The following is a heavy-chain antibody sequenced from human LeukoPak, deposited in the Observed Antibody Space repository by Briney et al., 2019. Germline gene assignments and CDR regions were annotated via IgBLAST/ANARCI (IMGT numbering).Heavy chain of an antibody. CDR2: IRYDGSNK. Sequence: PGGSLRLSCAASGFTFSSYGMHWVRQAPGKGLEWVAFIRYDGSNKYYADSVKGRFTISRDNSKNTLYLQMNSLRAEDTAVYYCARDHYYDSSGYGYWGQGTLVTVSS. D-gene: IGHD3-22*01. CDR1: GFTFSSYG. V-gene: IGHV3-30*02. J-gene: IGHJ4*02. CDR3: ARDHYYDSSGYGY.